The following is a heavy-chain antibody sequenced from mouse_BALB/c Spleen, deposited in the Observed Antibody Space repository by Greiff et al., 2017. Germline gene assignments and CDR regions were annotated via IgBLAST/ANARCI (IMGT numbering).Heavy chain of an antibody. J-gene: IGHJ2*01. D-gene: IGHD1-1*01. CDR3: ARNYGSSYGYFDY. V-gene: IGHV5-6-5*01. CDR2: ISSGGST. CDR1: GFTFSSYA. Sequence: EVKVVESGGGLVKPGGSLKLSCAASGFTFSSYAMSWVRQTPEKRLEWVASISSGGSTYYPDSVKGRFTISRDNARNILYLQMSSLRSEDTAMYYCARNYGSSYGYFDYWGQGTTLTVSS.